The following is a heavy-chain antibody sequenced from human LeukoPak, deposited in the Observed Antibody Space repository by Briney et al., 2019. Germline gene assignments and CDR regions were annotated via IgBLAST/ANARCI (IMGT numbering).Heavy chain of an antibody. V-gene: IGHV3-48*03. Sequence: PGGSLRLSCAASGFTFSSYEMNWVRQAPGKGLEWVSYISSSGSTIYYADSVKGRFTISRDNAKNSLYLQMNSLRAEDTAVYYCARDHYDSSGYYYLIPFDYWGQGTLVTVSS. CDR2: ISSSGSTI. CDR1: GFTFSSYE. CDR3: ARDHYDSSGYYYLIPFDY. J-gene: IGHJ4*02. D-gene: IGHD3-22*01.